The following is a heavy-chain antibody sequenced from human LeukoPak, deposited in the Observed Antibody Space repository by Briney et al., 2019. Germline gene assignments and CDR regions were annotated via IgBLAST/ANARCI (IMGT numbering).Heavy chain of an antibody. CDR3: ARDPYSGSYGNYYYYFMDV. J-gene: IGHJ6*03. V-gene: IGHV3-21*01. Sequence: PGGSLRLSCAASGFTFSSYNMNWVRQAPGKGLEWVSSITSGSSYIYYADPVKGRFTISRDNAKNSLYLQMNSLRAEDTAVYYCARDPYSGSYGNYYYYFMDVWGKGTTVTISS. D-gene: IGHD1-26*01. CDR1: GFTFSSYN. CDR2: ITSGSSYI.